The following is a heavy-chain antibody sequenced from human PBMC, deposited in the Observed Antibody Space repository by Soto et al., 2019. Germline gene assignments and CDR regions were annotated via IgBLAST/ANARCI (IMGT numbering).Heavy chain of an antibody. Sequence: EVQLLESGGGLVQPGGSLRLSCAASGFTFSNYAVTWVRQAPGKGLEWVSTISGSGGSTYYADSVKGRFTISRDNSKTTLYLQMSSVRAEDTAVYYCAKDQGSSWYEIDYWGQGILVTVSS. CDR2: ISGSGGST. CDR3: AKDQGSSWYEIDY. CDR1: GFTFSNYA. D-gene: IGHD6-13*01. J-gene: IGHJ4*02. V-gene: IGHV3-23*01.